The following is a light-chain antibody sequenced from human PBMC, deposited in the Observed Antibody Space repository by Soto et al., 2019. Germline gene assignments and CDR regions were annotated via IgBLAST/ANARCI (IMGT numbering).Light chain of an antibody. J-gene: IGKJ1*01. Sequence: DIQMTQSPSTLSASVGDRVTITCRASQSISTWLAWYQQKPQKAPNLLISKASTLESGIPSRFSGSGSGTEFTLTISSLQPDDFATYYCQQYSGYPGTFGQGTKVEFK. CDR2: KAS. CDR1: QSISTW. CDR3: QQYSGYPGT. V-gene: IGKV1-5*03.